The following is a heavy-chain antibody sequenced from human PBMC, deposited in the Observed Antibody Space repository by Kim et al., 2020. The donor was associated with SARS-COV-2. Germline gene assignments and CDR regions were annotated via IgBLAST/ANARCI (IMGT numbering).Heavy chain of an antibody. CDR3: AKDAGVDTSYYYGMDV. D-gene: IGHD1-26*01. CDR1: GFTFSSYG. J-gene: IGHJ6*01. CDR2: ISYDGSNK. Sequence: GGSLRLSCAASGFTFSSYGMHWVRQAPGKGLEWVAVISYDGSNKYYADSVKGRFTISRDNSKNTLYLQMTSLRAEDTAVYYCAKDAGVDTSYYYGMDVWG. V-gene: IGHV3-30*18.